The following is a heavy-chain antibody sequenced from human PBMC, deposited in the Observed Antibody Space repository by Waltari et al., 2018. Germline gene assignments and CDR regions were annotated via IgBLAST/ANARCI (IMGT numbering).Heavy chain of an antibody. CDR1: GFTFSSYS. Sequence: EVQLVESGGGLVQPGGSLRLSCAASGFTFSSYSMNWVRQAPGTGLERVSYISSSSSTIYYADSVKGRFTISRDNAKNSLYLQMNSLRAEDTAVYYCARVVVVPAAIDYYYYYYMDVWGKGTTVTISS. V-gene: IGHV3-48*04. J-gene: IGHJ6*03. CDR3: ARVVVVPAAIDYYYYYYMDV. D-gene: IGHD2-2*02. CDR2: ISSSSSTI.